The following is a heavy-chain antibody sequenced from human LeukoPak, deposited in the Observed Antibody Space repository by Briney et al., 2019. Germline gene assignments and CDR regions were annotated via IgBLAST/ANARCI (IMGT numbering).Heavy chain of an antibody. CDR1: GGTFSSYA. J-gene: IGHJ4*02. V-gene: IGHV1-69*06. Sequence: SVKVSCKASGGTFSSYAISWVRQAPGQGLEWMGGIIPIFGTANYAQKFQGRVTITADKSTSTVYMELSSLRSEDTAVYYCATEGRVAAYDVWGQGTLVTVSS. CDR2: IIPIFGTA. D-gene: IGHD2-15*01. CDR3: ATEGRVAAYDV.